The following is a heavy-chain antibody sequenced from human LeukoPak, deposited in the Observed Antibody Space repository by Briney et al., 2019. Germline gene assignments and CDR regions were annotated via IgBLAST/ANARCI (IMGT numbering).Heavy chain of an antibody. V-gene: IGHV4-39*01. D-gene: IGHD5-18*01. Sequence: SETLSLTCTVSGGSISSSSYYWGWIRQPPGKGLEWIGSIYYSGSTYYNPSLKSRVTISVDTSKNQFFLKLSSVTAADTAVYYCARSNGYSYGNFDYWGQGTLVTVSS. CDR2: IYYSGST. J-gene: IGHJ4*02. CDR1: GGSISSSSYY. CDR3: ARSNGYSYGNFDY.